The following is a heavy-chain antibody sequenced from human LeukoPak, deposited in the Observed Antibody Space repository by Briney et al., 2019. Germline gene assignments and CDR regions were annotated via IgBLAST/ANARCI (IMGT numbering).Heavy chain of an antibody. V-gene: IGHV1-18*01. Sequence: ASVKVSCKASGYTFSSYGISWVRQAPGQGLEWMGWVSTYNGDTNYAQKVQGRVTMTTDTSTSTAYMELRSLGSDDTAVYYCARDWNYVNDDFDIWGQGTMVTVS. CDR3: ARDWNYVNDDFDI. CDR2: VSTYNGDT. J-gene: IGHJ3*02. CDR1: GYTFSSYG. D-gene: IGHD1-7*01.